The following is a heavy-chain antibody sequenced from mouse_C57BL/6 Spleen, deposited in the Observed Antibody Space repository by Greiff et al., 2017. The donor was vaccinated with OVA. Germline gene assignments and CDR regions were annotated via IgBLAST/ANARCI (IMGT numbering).Heavy chain of an antibody. Sequence: VQLQQSGAELMKPGASVKLSCKATGYTFTGYWIEWVKQRPGHGLEWIGEILTGGGSTNYHEKVKGKGTITADTSSNTSYMQSSSQTTEDSAIYFCARPAQSTGWFAYWGQGTLVTVSA. CDR2: ILTGGGST. CDR3: ARPAQSTGWFAY. V-gene: IGHV1-9*01. J-gene: IGHJ3*01. CDR1: GYTFTGYW. D-gene: IGHD3-2*02.